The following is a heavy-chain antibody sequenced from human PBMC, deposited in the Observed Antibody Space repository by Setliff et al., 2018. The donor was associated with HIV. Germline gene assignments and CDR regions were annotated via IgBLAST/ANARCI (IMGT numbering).Heavy chain of an antibody. Sequence: GGSLRLSCVASGFTFRTFAMHWVRQAPGKGLEWVSVITYDGSKKDYVDSVKGRFTISRDNSKNTLYLQMNSLRAEDTAVYYCAVITGGGAFDFWGQGTMVTVSS. V-gene: IGHV3-30*07. J-gene: IGHJ3*01. CDR3: AVITGGGAFDF. CDR2: ITYDGSKK. D-gene: IGHD1-20*01. CDR1: GFTFRTFA.